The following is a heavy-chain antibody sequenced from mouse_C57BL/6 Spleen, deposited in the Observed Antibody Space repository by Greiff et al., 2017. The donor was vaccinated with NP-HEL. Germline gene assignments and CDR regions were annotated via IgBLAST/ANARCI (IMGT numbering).Heavy chain of an antibody. CDR3: TTGRPWFAY. CDR2: IDPETGGT. J-gene: IGHJ3*01. Sequence: QVQLKESGAELVRPGASVTLSCKASGYTFTDYEMHWVKQTPVHGLEWIGAIDPETGGTAYNQKFKGKAILTADKSSSTAYMELRSLTSEDSAVYYCTTGRPWFAYWGQGTLVTVSA. V-gene: IGHV1-15*01. D-gene: IGHD1-1*01. CDR1: GYTFTDYE.